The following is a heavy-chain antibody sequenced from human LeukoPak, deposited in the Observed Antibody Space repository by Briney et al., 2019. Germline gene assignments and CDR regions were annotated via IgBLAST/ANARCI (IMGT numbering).Heavy chain of an antibody. CDR2: INPNSGGT. D-gene: IGHD6-13*01. Sequence: ASVKVSCKASGYTFTGYYMHWVRQAPGQGLEWMGWINPNSGGTNYAQKFQGRVTMTRDTSISTAYMELSRLRSDDTAVYYCARTLYLGSSWYGSGSGSRTNYFDYWGQGTLVTVSS. CDR3: ARTLYLGSSWYGSGSGSRTNYFDY. CDR1: GYTFTGYY. J-gene: IGHJ4*02. V-gene: IGHV1-2*02.